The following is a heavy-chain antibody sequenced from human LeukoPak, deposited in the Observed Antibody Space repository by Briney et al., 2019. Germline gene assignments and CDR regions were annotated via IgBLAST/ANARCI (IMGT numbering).Heavy chain of an antibody. V-gene: IGHV1-2*02. D-gene: IGHD2-8*01. CDR2: IYPNSGGT. CDR1: GYTFTDYY. CDR3: ARDGVSGGAFDI. J-gene: IGHJ3*02. Sequence: ASVKVSCKASGYTFTDYYIHWVRQAPGQGLEWLGWIYPNSGGTNYAQKFQGRVTMTRDTSISAVYMELTRLRSDDTAMYYCARDGVSGGAFDIWGQGTMVTVSS.